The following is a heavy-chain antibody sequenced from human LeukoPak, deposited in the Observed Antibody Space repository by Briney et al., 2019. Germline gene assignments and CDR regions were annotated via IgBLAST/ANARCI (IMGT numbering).Heavy chain of an antibody. CDR3: ARETIITMIVVANDLDY. CDR2: ISSSSSYI. D-gene: IGHD3-22*01. J-gene: IGHJ4*02. Sequence: GGSLRLSCAASGFTFSSYSMNWVRQAPGKGLEWVSSISSSSSYIYYADSVKGRFTISRDNAKNSLYLQMNSLRAEDTAVYYCARETIITMIVVANDLDYWGQGTLVTVSS. CDR1: GFTFSSYS. V-gene: IGHV3-21*01.